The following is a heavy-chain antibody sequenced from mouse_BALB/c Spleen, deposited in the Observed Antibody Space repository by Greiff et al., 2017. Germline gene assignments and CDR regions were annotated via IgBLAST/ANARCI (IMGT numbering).Heavy chain of an antibody. CDR3: ARSYYDSAWFAY. J-gene: IGHJ3*01. Sequence: VQLVESGAELVRPGSSVKISCKASGYAFSSYWMNWVKQRLGQGLEWIGQIYPGDGDTNYNGKFKGKATLTADKSSSTAYMQLSSLTSEDSAVYFCARSYYDSAWFAYWGQGTLVTVSA. D-gene: IGHD2-4*01. CDR1: GYAFSSYW. CDR2: IYPGDGDT. V-gene: IGHV1-80*01.